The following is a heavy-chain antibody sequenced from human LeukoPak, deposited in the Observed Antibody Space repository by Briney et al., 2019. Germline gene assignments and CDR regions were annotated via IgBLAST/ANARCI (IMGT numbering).Heavy chain of an antibody. CDR2: ISSSSSYI. CDR3: AREVKQQLVGGEWFDP. D-gene: IGHD6-13*01. CDR1: GFTFSSYS. V-gene: IGHV3-21*01. Sequence: GGSLRLSCAASGFTFSSYSMNCVRQAPGKGLECVSSISSSSSYIYYADSVKSRFTISRDNAKNSLYLQMNTLRAEDTAVYYCAREVKQQLVGGEWFDPWGQGALVTVSS. J-gene: IGHJ5*02.